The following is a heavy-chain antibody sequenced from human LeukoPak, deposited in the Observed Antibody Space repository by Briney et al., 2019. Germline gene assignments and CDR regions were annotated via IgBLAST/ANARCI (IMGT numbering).Heavy chain of an antibody. Sequence: PGGSLRLSCAASGFTFSSYAMSWVRQAPGKGLEWVSAISGSGGSTYYADSVKGRFTISRDNSKNTLYLQMNSLRAEDTAVYYCAKPPIAAAGKTYYFDYWGQGTLVTVSS. D-gene: IGHD6-13*01. V-gene: IGHV3-23*01. CDR3: AKPPIAAAGKTYYFDY. J-gene: IGHJ4*02. CDR1: GFTFSSYA. CDR2: ISGSGGST.